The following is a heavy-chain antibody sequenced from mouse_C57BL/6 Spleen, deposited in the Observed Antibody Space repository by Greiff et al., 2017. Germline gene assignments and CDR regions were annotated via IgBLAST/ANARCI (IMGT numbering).Heavy chain of an antibody. CDR2: IYPGSGNT. Sequence: VQLVESGAELVRPGASVKLSCKASGYTFTDYYINWVKQRPGQGLEWIARIYPGSGNTYYNEKFKGKATLTAEKSSSTAYMQLSSLTSEDSAVYFCARFDYEHAWFAYWGQGTLVTVSA. D-gene: IGHD2-4*01. J-gene: IGHJ3*01. V-gene: IGHV1-76*01. CDR1: GYTFTDYY. CDR3: ARFDYEHAWFAY.